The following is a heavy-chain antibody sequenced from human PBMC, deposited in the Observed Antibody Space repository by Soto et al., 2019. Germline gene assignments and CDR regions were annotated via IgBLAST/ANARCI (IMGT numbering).Heavy chain of an antibody. CDR2: IYYSGST. Sequence: PSETMSLTCTVSGGSIRSSSYYWGWISQPPGKGLEWIGSIYYSGSTYYNPSLKSRVTISVDTSENQFSLKLSSVTAADTAVYYCARALSGYDSSGGWGQGTLVTVSS. V-gene: IGHV4-39*01. CDR3: ARALSGYDSSGG. D-gene: IGHD3-22*01. CDR1: GGSIRSSSYY. J-gene: IGHJ4*02.